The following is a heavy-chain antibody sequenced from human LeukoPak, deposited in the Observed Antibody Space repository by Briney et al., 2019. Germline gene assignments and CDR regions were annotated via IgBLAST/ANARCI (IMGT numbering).Heavy chain of an antibody. V-gene: IGHV3-48*03. CDR3: ARDLFSGSYYGVNY. CDR2: ISGSGSSI. Sequence: GGSLRLSCTASGFTFSTYEMNWVRQAPGKGLEWISYISGSGSSIFYADSLQGRFTVSRDNAKNSVYLQMNSLRAEDTAVYYCARDLFSGSYYGVNYWGQGTLVTVSS. CDR1: GFTFSTYE. J-gene: IGHJ4*02. D-gene: IGHD1-26*01.